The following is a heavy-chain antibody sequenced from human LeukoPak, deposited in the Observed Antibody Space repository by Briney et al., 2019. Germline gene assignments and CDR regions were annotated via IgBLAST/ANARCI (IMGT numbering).Heavy chain of an antibody. CDR1: GGSISSYY. J-gene: IGHJ4*02. V-gene: IGHV4-59*01. D-gene: IGHD6-6*01. Sequence: PSETLSLTCTVSGGSISSYYWSWIRQPPGKGLEWIGYIYYSGSTNYNPSLKSRVTISVDTSKNQFSLKLSSMTAADTAVYYCARGRYSSSPYFDYWGQGTLVTVSS. CDR2: IYYSGST. CDR3: ARGRYSSSPYFDY.